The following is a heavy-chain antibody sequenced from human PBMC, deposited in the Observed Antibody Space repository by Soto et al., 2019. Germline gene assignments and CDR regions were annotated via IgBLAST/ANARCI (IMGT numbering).Heavy chain of an antibody. CDR3: ARRGMSKIGFDT. Sequence: QVQLVQSGAEVKKPGTSVKVSCKASGYIFSNYYMHWVRQAPGQGLEWMGVFNPSGDATHYAQSFQGRVSVTRDTSTSTVYMELSTLTSEDTAAYYCARRGMSKIGFDTWGQGTMVTVSS. V-gene: IGHV1-46*01. CDR2: FNPSGDAT. D-gene: IGHD3-10*01. J-gene: IGHJ3*02. CDR1: GYIFSNYY.